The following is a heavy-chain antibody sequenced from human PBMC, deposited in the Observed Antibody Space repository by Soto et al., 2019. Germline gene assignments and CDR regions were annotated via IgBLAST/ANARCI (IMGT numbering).Heavy chain of an antibody. CDR2: ISAYNGNT. CDR1: GYTFTSYG. D-gene: IGHD3-22*01. Sequence: ASVKVSCKASGYTFTSYGISCVRQAPGQGLEWMGWISAYNGNTNYAQKLQGRVTMTTDTSTSTAYMELRSLRSDDTAVYYCARDYYDSSGYTGQYYYYYYGMDVWGQGTTVTVSS. J-gene: IGHJ6*02. V-gene: IGHV1-18*01. CDR3: ARDYYDSSGYTGQYYYYYYGMDV.